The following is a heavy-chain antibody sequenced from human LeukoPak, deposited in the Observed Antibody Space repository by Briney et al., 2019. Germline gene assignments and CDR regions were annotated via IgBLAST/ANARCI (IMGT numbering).Heavy chain of an antibody. CDR2: IYYSGST. CDR3: ARGGGYIDY. D-gene: IGHD2-15*01. Sequence: SETLSLTCTVSGGSISSYHWSRIRQPPGKGLEWIGYIYYSGSTNYNPSLKSRVTISVDTSKNQFSLKLSSVTAADTAVYYCARGGGYIDYWGQGTLVTVSS. CDR1: GGSISSYH. J-gene: IGHJ4*02. V-gene: IGHV4-59*01.